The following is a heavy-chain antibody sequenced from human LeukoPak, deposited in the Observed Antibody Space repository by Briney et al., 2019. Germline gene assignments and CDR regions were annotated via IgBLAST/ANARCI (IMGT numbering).Heavy chain of an antibody. V-gene: IGHV3-21*01. CDR1: GFTFSSYS. CDR2: ISSSSSYI. CDR3: ARDYYSISFFDY. J-gene: IGHJ4*02. Sequence: GSLRLSCAASGFTFSSYSMNWVRQAPGRGLEWVSSISSSSSYIYYADSVKGRFTISRDNAKNSLYLQMNSLRAEDTAVYYCARDYYSISFFDYWGQGTLVTVSS. D-gene: IGHD4-11*01.